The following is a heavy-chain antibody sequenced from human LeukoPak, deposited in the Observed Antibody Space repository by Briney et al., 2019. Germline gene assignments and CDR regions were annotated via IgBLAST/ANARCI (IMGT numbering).Heavy chain of an antibody. J-gene: IGHJ4*02. Sequence: PSETLSLTCAVYGGSFSGYYWSWIRQPPGKGLEWIGEINHSGSTNYNPSLKSRVTISVDTSKNQFSLKLSSVTAADTAVYYCAGRGGENQLRTPPTDYWGQGTLVTVSS. CDR3: AGRGGENQLRTPPTDY. D-gene: IGHD2-2*01. V-gene: IGHV4-34*01. CDR1: GGSFSGYY. CDR2: INHSGST.